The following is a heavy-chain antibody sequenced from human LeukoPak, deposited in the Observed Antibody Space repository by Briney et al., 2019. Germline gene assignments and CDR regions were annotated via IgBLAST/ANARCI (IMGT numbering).Heavy chain of an antibody. Sequence: SETLSLTCTVSGGSISSSSYYWGWIRQPPGKGLEWIGSIYYSGSAYYNPSLKSRVTISVDTSENQFSLKLSSVTAADTAVYYCARNYYGIAARPLDYWGQGTLVTVSS. V-gene: IGHV4-39*07. CDR2: IYYSGSA. D-gene: IGHD6-6*01. CDR3: ARNYYGIAARPLDY. CDR1: GGSISSSSYY. J-gene: IGHJ4*02.